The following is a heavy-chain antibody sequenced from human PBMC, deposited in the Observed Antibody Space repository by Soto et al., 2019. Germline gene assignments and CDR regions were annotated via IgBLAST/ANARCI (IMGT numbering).Heavy chain of an antibody. D-gene: IGHD2-2*02. CDR3: ARHATYCSSTSCYTFPAFDI. CDR1: GDSISSYY. J-gene: IGHJ3*02. Sequence: SETLSLTCTVSGDSISSYYWSWIRQPPGKGLEWIGYIYYSGSTNYNPSLKSRVTISVDTSKNQFSLKLSSVTAADTAVYYCARHATYCSSTSCYTFPAFDIWGQGTMVTVS. CDR2: IYYSGST. V-gene: IGHV4-59*08.